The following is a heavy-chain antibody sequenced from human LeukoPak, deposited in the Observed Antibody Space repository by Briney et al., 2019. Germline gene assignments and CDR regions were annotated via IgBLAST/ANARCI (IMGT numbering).Heavy chain of an antibody. J-gene: IGHJ4*02. CDR1: GFTFDDYA. D-gene: IGHD6-13*01. CDR3: AKDTGVSSSWYTFDY. Sequence: GGSLRLSCAASGFTFDDYAMHWVRQAPGKGLEWVSGISWNSGSIGYADSVKGRFTISRDNAKNSLYLQMNSLRAEDTALYYCAKDTGVSSSWYTFDYWGQGTLVTVSS. V-gene: IGHV3-9*01. CDR2: ISWNSGSI.